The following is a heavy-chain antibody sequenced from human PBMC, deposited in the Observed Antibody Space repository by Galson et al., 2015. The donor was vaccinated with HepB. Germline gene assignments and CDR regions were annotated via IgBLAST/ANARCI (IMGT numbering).Heavy chain of an antibody. V-gene: IGHV3-66*01. CDR3: ARVSERERYFDWFPTKDPGYFDY. Sequence: SLRLSCAASGFTVSSNYMSWVRQAPGKGLEWVSVIYSGGSTCYADSVKGRFTISRDNSKNTLYLQMNSLRAEDTAVYYCARVSERERYFDWFPTKDPGYFDYWGQGTLVTVSS. CDR1: GFTVSSNY. D-gene: IGHD3-9*01. CDR2: IYSGGST. J-gene: IGHJ4*02.